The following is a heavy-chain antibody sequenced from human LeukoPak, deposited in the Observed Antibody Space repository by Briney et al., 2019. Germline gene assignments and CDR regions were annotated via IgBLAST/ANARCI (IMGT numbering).Heavy chain of an antibody. Sequence: SETLPLTCTVSGGSIRSASYYWSWIRQPAGKGLEWIGRIYTSGSTNYNPSLKSRVTISVDTSKNQFSLKLSSVTAADTAVYYCAMRERLAAAFDYWGQGTLVTVSS. D-gene: IGHD6-13*01. CDR2: IYTSGST. CDR1: GGSIRSASYY. CDR3: AMRERLAAAFDY. V-gene: IGHV4-61*02. J-gene: IGHJ4*02.